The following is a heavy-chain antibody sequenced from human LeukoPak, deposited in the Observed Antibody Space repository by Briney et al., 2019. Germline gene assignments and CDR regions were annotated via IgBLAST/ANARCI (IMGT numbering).Heavy chain of an antibody. CDR3: AKANGGNFYYFDY. D-gene: IGHD4-23*01. J-gene: IGHJ4*02. Sequence: GGSLRLSCAASGFTFSSYAMTWVSHAPGKGLEWFSAISCSGGSTYYAHSVKGRFTTSRDNSKTTLYLQMKSLRAEDTAVYYCAKANGGNFYYFDYWGQGTLVTVSS. CDR2: ISCSGGST. CDR1: GFTFSSYA. V-gene: IGHV3-23*01.